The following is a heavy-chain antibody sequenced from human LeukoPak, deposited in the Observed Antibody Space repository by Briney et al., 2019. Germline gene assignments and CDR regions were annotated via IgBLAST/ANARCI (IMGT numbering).Heavy chain of an antibody. CDR1: GFTFSTYD. J-gene: IGHJ6*02. CDR2: IWYDGTNK. Sequence: GGSLRLSCAASGFTFSTYDMYWVRQAPGKGLEWVAVIWYDGTNKYYADSVKGRFTISRDNSKNTLYLQMNSLRAEDTAVYYCARISCTGGSCRPYSYYDMDVWGQGTTVTVSS. CDR3: ARISCTGGSCRPYSYYDMDV. V-gene: IGHV3-33*01. D-gene: IGHD2-15*01.